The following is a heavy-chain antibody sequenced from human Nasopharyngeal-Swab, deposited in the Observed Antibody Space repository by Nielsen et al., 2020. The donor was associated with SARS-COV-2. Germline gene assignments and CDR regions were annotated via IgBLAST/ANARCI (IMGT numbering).Heavy chain of an antibody. V-gene: IGHV3-43*02. CDR1: GFTFDDYA. Sequence: GESLKISCAASGFTFDDYAMHCVRQAPGKGLEWVSLISGDGGSTYYADSVKGRFTISRDNSKNSLYLQMNSLRTEDTALYYCAKGSYSSSWYFGRGGHYYGMDVWGQGTTVTVSS. CDR2: ISGDGGST. CDR3: AKGSYSSSWYFGRGGHYYGMDV. J-gene: IGHJ6*02. D-gene: IGHD6-13*01.